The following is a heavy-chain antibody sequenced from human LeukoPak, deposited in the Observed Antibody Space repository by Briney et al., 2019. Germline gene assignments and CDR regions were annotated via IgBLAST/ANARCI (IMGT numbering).Heavy chain of an antibody. D-gene: IGHD1-1*01. Sequence: GGSLRLSCAVSGFRVSDNYMSWVRQAPMKGLEWVSSIGTDGSYIYYADSVQGRLTISRDNAKNSLYLQMNSLTAEDTAVYYCARKMKTGDRVGTFDIWGQGTMVTVSS. J-gene: IGHJ3*02. CDR3: ARKMKTGDRVGTFDI. V-gene: IGHV3-21*01. CDR2: IGTDGSYI. CDR1: GFRVSDNY.